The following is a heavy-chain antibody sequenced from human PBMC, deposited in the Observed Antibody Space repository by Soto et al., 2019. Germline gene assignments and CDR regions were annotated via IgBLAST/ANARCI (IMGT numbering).Heavy chain of an antibody. CDR3: ARDDTANYYDSSGYYGLVGPDP. V-gene: IGHV1-69*04. CDR1: GGTFSSYT. Sequence: SVKVSCKASGGTFSSYTISWVRQAPGQGLEWMGRIIPILGIANYAQKFQGRVTITADKSTSTAYMELSSLRSEDTAVYYCARDDTANYYDSSGYYGLVGPDPWGQGTLVTVSS. CDR2: IIPILGIA. D-gene: IGHD3-22*01. J-gene: IGHJ5*02.